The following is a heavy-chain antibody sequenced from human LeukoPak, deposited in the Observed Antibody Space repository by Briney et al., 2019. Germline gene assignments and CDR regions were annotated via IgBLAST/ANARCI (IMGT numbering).Heavy chain of an antibody. CDR3: AREGTGVTTVDY. J-gene: IGHJ4*02. CDR1: GYTFTGYY. Sequence: ASVKVSCKASGYTFTGYYMHWVRQAPGQGLEWMGRINPNSGGTNYAQKFQGRVNMTRDTSISTVYMQLSRLRSDDTAVYYCAREGTGVTTVDYWGQGTLVTVSS. CDR2: INPNSGGT. V-gene: IGHV1-2*06. D-gene: IGHD4-17*01.